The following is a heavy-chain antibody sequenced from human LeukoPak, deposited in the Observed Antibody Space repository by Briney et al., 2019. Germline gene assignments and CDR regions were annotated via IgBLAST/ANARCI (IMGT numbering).Heavy chain of an antibody. D-gene: IGHD3-10*01. V-gene: IGHV4-34*01. J-gene: IGHJ5*02. CDR1: GGSFSGYY. CDR2: INHSGST. CDR3: ASRFYGSELWFDP. Sequence: SETLSLTCAVYGGSFSGYYWSWIRQPPGKGLEWIGEINHSGSTNYNPSLKSRVTISVDTSKNQFSLKLSSVTAADTAVYYCASRFYGSELWFDPWGQGTLVTVSS.